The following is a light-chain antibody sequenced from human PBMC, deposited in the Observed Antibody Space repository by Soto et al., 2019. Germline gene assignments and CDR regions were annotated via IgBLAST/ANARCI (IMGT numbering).Light chain of an antibody. Sequence: DIVMTQSPLSLSVTPGEPASITCTSSQSLLHTSGDNYLDWYLQRPGQSPQLLIYLGSKRAPGVSDGISGTGSGTRFTLRISRVEAEDVAIYYCMQAKQIPRTFGQGTKVDIK. CDR1: QSLLHTSGDNY. CDR3: MQAKQIPRT. V-gene: IGKV2-28*01. CDR2: LGS. J-gene: IGKJ1*01.